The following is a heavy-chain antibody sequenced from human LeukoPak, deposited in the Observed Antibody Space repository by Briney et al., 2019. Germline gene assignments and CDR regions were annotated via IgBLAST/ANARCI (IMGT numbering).Heavy chain of an antibody. CDR1: GFIFSSYG. D-gene: IGHD2-15*01. J-gene: IGHJ4*02. V-gene: IGHV3-33*01. CDR3: ARVPYCSGGRCSSWIDH. Sequence: GRSLRLSCAASGFIFSSYGMHWVRQAPGKGLAWVALIWYDGTNEYYTDSVKGRFTISRANSKNTLYLQMNSLRAEDTAVYYCARVPYCSGGRCSSWIDHWGQGTLVTVSS. CDR2: IWYDGTNE.